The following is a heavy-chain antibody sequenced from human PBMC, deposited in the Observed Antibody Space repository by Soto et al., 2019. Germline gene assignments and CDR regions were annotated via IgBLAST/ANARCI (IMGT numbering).Heavy chain of an antibody. J-gene: IGHJ4*02. D-gene: IGHD6-19*01. CDR2: INHSGST. Sequence: SETLSLTCAVYGGSFSGYYWSWIRQPPGKGLEWIGEINHSGSTNYNPSLKSRVTISVDTSKNQFSLKLSSVTAADTAVYYCATDNINSSGWYLFYWGQGTLVTVSS. V-gene: IGHV4-34*01. CDR3: ATDNINSSGWYLFY. CDR1: GGSFSGYY.